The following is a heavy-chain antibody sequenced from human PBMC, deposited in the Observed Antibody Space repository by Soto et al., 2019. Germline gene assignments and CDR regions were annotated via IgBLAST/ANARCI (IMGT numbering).Heavy chain of an antibody. CDR2: IYYTGNS. CDR1: NGSISTNGHY. D-gene: IGHD6-19*01. V-gene: IGHV4-31*03. Sequence: QVQLQESGPELVKSSQTLSLTCTVSNGSISTNGHYWTWIRQRPGKGLEWIAYIYYTGNSYYNPSLKSRLTIPIDTSKNQFSLTLRSVTAADTAVYYCAREQWGFDSWGQGTLVTVSS. J-gene: IGHJ4*02. CDR3: AREQWGFDS.